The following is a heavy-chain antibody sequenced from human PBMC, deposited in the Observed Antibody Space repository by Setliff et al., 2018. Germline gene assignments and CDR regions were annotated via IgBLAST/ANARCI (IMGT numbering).Heavy chain of an antibody. CDR2: INGNSGVT. CDR1: ADTFTGYY. D-gene: IGHD2-21*02. Sequence: ASVKVSCKASADTFTGYYVHWVRQAPGQGLEWMGWINGNSGVTKYAQKFQGRVTMTSETSISIVYMDLTRLTSDNTAVYYCAQTKGFVDGYLDPWGQGTWSPSPQ. J-gene: IGHJ5*02. CDR3: AQTKGFVDGYLDP. V-gene: IGHV1-2*02.